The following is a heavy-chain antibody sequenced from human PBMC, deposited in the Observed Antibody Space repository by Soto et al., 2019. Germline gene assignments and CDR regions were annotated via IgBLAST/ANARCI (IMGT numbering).Heavy chain of an antibody. D-gene: IGHD1-7*01. Sequence: LKVSFKASGYPFPGYYMHWVRHAPGQGLEWMGWINPNSGGTNYAQKFQGWVTMTRDTSISTAYMELSRLRSDDTAVYYGARGVPRWNFLDSWGEAPLVTVP. V-gene: IGHV1-2*04. CDR3: ARGVPRWNFLDS. J-gene: IGHJ1*01. CDR2: INPNSGGT. CDR1: GYPFPGYY.